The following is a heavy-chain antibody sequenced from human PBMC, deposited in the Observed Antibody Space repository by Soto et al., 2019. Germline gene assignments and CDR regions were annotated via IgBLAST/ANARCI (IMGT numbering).Heavy chain of an antibody. CDR1: RGTFSSYA. Sequence: SVKVSCKASRGTFSSYAISWVRQAPGQGLEWMGGIIPIFGTANYAQKFQGRVTITADESTSTAYMELSSLRSEDTAVYYCARGTEDFWSGYDYYYYGMDVWGQGTTVTVSS. D-gene: IGHD3-3*01. CDR2: IIPIFGTA. V-gene: IGHV1-69*13. J-gene: IGHJ6*02. CDR3: ARGTEDFWSGYDYYYYGMDV.